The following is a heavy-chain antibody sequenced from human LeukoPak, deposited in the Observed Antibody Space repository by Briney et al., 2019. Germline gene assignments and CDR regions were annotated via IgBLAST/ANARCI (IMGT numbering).Heavy chain of an antibody. Sequence: GPLRLSCAASGFTFSSYAMSWVRQAPGKGLEWVSAISGSGGSTYYADSVKGRFTISRDNSKNTLYLQMNSLRAEDTAVYYCAKDLKDVDTAMVDYWGQGTLVTVSS. CDR3: AKDLKDVDTAMVDY. CDR2: ISGSGGST. J-gene: IGHJ4*02. CDR1: GFTFSSYA. V-gene: IGHV3-23*01. D-gene: IGHD5-18*01.